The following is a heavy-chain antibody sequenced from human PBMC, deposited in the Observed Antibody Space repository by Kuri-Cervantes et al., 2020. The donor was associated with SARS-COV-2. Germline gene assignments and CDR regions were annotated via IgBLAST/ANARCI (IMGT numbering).Heavy chain of an antibody. CDR3: AKGDWGNNDYYFDY. CDR2: IGPSGTTK. V-gene: IGHV3-11*01. Sequence: GESLKISCTASGFIFSDYYMTWIRQAPGKGLEWVSNIGPSGTTKYYADSVKGRFTISRDNSKNTLYLQMNSLRAEDTAVYYCAKGDWGNNDYYFDYWGQGTLVTVSS. J-gene: IGHJ4*02. CDR1: GFIFSDYY. D-gene: IGHD7-27*01.